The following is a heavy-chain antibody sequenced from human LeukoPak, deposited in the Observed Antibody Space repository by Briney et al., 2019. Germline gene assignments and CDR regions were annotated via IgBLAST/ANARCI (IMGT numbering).Heavy chain of an antibody. CDR1: RYTFTGYY. J-gene: IGHJ4*02. D-gene: IGHD3-3*01. Sequence: ASVKDSCMASRYTFTGYYMHWVRPAPGQGVEGMGWINPISGGKNYAQKFQGRVTMTRDTSISTAYMELSRLRADDTAVYYCARTQYYDFWSGSGGFDYWGQGTLVTVSS. CDR3: ARTQYYDFWSGSGGFDY. V-gene: IGHV1-2*02. CDR2: INPISGGK.